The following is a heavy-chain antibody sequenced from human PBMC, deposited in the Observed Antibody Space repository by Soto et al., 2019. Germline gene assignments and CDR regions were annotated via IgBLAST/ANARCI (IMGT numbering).Heavy chain of an antibody. CDR1: GYSFTSYW. CDR3: ARRGVGYCSGGSCGMDV. D-gene: IGHD2-15*01. V-gene: IGHV5-10-1*01. J-gene: IGHJ6*02. Sequence: PGESLKISCKGSGYSFTSYWISWVRQMPGKGLEWMGRIDPSDSYTNYSPSFQGHVTISADKSISTAYLQWSSLKASDTAMYYCARRGVGYCSGGSCGMDVWGQGTTVTVSS. CDR2: IDPSDSYT.